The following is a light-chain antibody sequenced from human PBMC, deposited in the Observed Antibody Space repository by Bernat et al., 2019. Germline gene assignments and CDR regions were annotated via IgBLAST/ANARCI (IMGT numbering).Light chain of an antibody. CDR3: QQLDKFPIT. Sequence: AIRMTQSPSSLSASTGDRVTITCRASQGISSYFAWYQQKPGKAPKLLIYAASTLQSGVPSRFSGSGSGTEFTLTISSLQPEDSATYYCQQLDKFPITFGQGTRLEIK. V-gene: IGKV1-8*01. CDR1: QGISSY. CDR2: AAS. J-gene: IGKJ5*01.